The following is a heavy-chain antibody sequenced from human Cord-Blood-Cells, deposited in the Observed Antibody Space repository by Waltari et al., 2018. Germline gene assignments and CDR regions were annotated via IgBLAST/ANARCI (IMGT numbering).Heavy chain of an antibody. CDR1: GGSISSGGYY. V-gene: IGHV4-31*03. D-gene: IGHD2-2*01. Sequence: QVQLQESGPGLVKPSQTLSLTCTVSGGSISSGGYYWSWIRQHPGKGLEWIGYIYYGGSTYYNPSLKSRVTISVDTSKNQFSLKLSSVTAADTAVYYCARESGSTSSNWFDPWGQGTLVTVSS. CDR3: ARESGSTSSNWFDP. CDR2: IYYGGST. J-gene: IGHJ5*02.